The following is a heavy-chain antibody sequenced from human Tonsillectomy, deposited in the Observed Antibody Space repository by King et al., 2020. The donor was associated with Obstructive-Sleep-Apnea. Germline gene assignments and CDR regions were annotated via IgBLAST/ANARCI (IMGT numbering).Heavy chain of an antibody. V-gene: IGHV3-15*01. CDR3: TTDRCSSTSCYSHYYYGMDV. Sequence: DVQLVESGGGLVKPGGSLRLSCAASGFTFSNAWMSWVRQAPGKGLEWVGRIKSKTDGGTTDYAAPVKGRFTISRDDSKNTLYLQMNSLKTEDTAVYYCTTDRCSSTSCYSHYYYGMDVWGQGTTVTVSS. D-gene: IGHD2-2*01. CDR2: IKSKTDGGTT. J-gene: IGHJ6*02. CDR1: GFTFSNAW.